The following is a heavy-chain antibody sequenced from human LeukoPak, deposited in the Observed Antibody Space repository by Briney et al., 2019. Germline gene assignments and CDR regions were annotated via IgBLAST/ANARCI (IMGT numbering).Heavy chain of an antibody. CDR1: GFSFSSFT. D-gene: IGHD2-21*02. J-gene: IGHJ1*01. CDR2: ISSSSSYI. Sequence: GGSLRLSCAASGFSFSSFTMNWVRQAPGKGLEWVSSISSSSSYIYYADSVKGRFTISRDNSKNTLYLQMNSLRAEDTAVYYCAKDIVVVTAIQSLAEYFQHWGQGTLVTVSS. V-gene: IGHV3-21*04. CDR3: AKDIVVVTAIQSLAEYFQH.